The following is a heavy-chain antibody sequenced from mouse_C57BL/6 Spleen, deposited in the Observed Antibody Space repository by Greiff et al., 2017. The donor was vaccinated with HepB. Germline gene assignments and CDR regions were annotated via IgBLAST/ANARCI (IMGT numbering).Heavy chain of an antibody. Sequence: VQLQQSGPELVKPGASVKISCKASGYAFSSSWMNWVKQRPGKGLEWIGRIYPGDGDTNYNGKFKGKATLTADKSSSTAYMQLSSLTSEDSAVYFCARDPQTGWYYFDYWGQGTTLTVSS. V-gene: IGHV1-82*01. CDR3: ARDPQTGWYYFDY. D-gene: IGHD4-1*01. CDR1: GYAFSSSW. CDR2: IYPGDGDT. J-gene: IGHJ2*01.